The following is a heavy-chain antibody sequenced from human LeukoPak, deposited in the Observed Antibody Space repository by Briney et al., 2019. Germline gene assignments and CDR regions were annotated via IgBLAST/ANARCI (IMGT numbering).Heavy chain of an antibody. CDR3: ARSRLLRGVRDHYYGMDV. V-gene: IGHV4-59*01. Sequence: SETLSLTCTVSGGSISGYYWSWIRQPPGKGLEWNGHFYYVRSTNYNPSLKRRVSISVDTSKKQSYLRLTSVTAADTAVYYCARSRLLRGVRDHYYGMDVWGQGTTVTVSS. CDR2: FYYVRST. CDR1: GGSISGYY. D-gene: IGHD3-10*01. J-gene: IGHJ6*02.